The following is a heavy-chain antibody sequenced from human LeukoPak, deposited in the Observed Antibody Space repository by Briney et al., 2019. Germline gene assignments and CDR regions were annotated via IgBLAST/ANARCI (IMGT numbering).Heavy chain of an antibody. J-gene: IGHJ5*02. CDR2: IIPIFGTA. Sequence: SVKVSCKASGGTFSSYAISWVRQAPGQGLEWMGGIIPIFGTANYAQKFQGRVTITADESTSTAYMELSSLRSEDTAVYYCAKLPYYYDSSGYRPGGNWFDPWGQGTLVTVSS. V-gene: IGHV1-69*13. CDR1: GGTFSSYA. D-gene: IGHD3-22*01. CDR3: AKLPYYYDSSGYRPGGNWFDP.